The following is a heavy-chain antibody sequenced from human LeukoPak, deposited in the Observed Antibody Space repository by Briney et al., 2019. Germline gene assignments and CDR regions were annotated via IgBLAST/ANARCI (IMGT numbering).Heavy chain of an antibody. CDR3: ARVGPATAFDY. CDR1: GFTLSSFS. V-gene: IGHV3-64*02. J-gene: IGHJ4*02. CDR2: INYKGGTT. Sequence: GGSLRLSWAASGFTLSSFSMHWVRQSPGRGLEYVSAINYKGGTTYYADSVKDRFTISRDNSRNTLYLQMASLRDEDMGVYYCARVGPATAFDYWGQGTQVTVSS.